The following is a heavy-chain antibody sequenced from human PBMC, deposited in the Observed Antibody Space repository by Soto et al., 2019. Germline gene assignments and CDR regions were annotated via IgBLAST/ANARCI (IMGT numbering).Heavy chain of an antibody. CDR1: GGSISSYY. CDR2: IYYSGST. J-gene: IGHJ5*02. Sequence: TSETLSLTCTVSGGSISSYYWSWIRQPPGKGLEWIGYIYYSGSTNYNPSLKSRVTISVDTSKNQFSLKLSSVTAADTAVYYCARVRSGYWADPWGHGTLVTVSS. CDR3: ARVRSGYWADP. V-gene: IGHV4-59*01. D-gene: IGHD3-22*01.